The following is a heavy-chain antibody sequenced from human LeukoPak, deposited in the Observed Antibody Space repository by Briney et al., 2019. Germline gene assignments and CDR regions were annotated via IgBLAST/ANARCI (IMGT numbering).Heavy chain of an antibody. J-gene: IGHJ4*02. CDR3: ARGIESYRDYGY. V-gene: IGHV4-59*01. CDR2: MYNSGST. Sequence: SETLSLTXTVSGGSISGSYWSWIRQPPGKGLEWIAYMYNSGSTNYNPSLKSRVTISIDTSKNQFSLRLSSLTAADTAIYYCARGIESYRDYGYWGQGILVTVSS. D-gene: IGHD4-17*01. CDR1: GGSISGSY.